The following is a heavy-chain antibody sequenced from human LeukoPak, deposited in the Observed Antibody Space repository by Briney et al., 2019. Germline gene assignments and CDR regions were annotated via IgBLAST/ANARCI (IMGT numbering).Heavy chain of an antibody. CDR3: TRHSSVTMGYFQK. CDR2: IFYSGST. J-gene: IGHJ1*01. CDR1: GGSISSSFYY. Sequence: PSETLSLTCTVSGGSISSSFYYWGWIRQPPGKELEWIGSIFYSGSTYYTPSLKSRVTISLDTSKNQFSLKLNSVTAADTAVYHCTRHSSVTMGYFQKWGQGTLVTVS. V-gene: IGHV4-39*01. D-gene: IGHD4-17*01.